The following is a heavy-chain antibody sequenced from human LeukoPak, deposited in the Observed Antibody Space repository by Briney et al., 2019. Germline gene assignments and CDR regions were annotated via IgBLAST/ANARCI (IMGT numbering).Heavy chain of an antibody. CDR3: ASEGYSSGWYGNYFDY. D-gene: IGHD6-19*01. J-gene: IGHJ4*02. Sequence: QPGGSLRLSCAASGFTFSSYWMHWVRQAPGKGLVWVSRINSDGSSTSYADSVKGRFTISRDNAKNTLYLQMNSLRAEDTAVYYCASEGYSSGWYGNYFDYWGQGTLVTVSS. CDR2: INSDGSST. V-gene: IGHV3-74*01. CDR1: GFTFSSYW.